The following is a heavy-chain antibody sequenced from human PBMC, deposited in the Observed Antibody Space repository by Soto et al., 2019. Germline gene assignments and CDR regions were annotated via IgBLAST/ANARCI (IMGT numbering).Heavy chain of an antibody. Sequence: GESLKISCKGSGYSFTSYWIGWVRQMPGKGLEWMGIIYPGDSDTRYSPSFQGQLTISADKSISTAYLQWSSLNASDTAMYYCATLRPVNDRSGYDSSGMDVWGKGTTVTFSS. V-gene: IGHV5-51*01. D-gene: IGHD3-22*01. CDR2: IYPGDSDT. J-gene: IGHJ6*04. CDR1: GYSFTSYW. CDR3: ATLRPVNDRSGYDSSGMDV.